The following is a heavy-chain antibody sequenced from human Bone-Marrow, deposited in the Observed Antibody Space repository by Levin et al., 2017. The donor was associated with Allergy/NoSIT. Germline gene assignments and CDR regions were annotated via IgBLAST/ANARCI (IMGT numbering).Heavy chain of an antibody. Sequence: GGSLRLSCAASGFSVSRYYMNWVRQAPGKRPEWVAVIYRDGTTWYADFVKGRFTVSRDNSNNTLYLQMHTLTPEETALYYCAREQQLVQDAFDMWGHGTMVIVSS. J-gene: IGHJ3*02. CDR2: IYRDGTT. V-gene: IGHV3-66*02. CDR1: GFSVSRYY. D-gene: IGHD6-13*01. CDR3: AREQQLVQDAFDM.